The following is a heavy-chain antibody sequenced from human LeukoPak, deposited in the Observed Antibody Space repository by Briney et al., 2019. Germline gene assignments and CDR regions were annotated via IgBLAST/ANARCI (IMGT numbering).Heavy chain of an antibody. V-gene: IGHV3-15*01. Sequence: GGSLRLSGAASEFTFSNAWMSWVRQAPGKGLEWVGRIKSKTDGGTTDYAAPVKGRFTISRDDSKNTLYLQMNSLKTEDTAVYYCTRRHDYGDYLNWFDPWGQGTLVTVSS. J-gene: IGHJ5*02. CDR2: IKSKTDGGTT. CDR1: EFTFSNAW. CDR3: TRRHDYGDYLNWFDP. D-gene: IGHD4-17*01.